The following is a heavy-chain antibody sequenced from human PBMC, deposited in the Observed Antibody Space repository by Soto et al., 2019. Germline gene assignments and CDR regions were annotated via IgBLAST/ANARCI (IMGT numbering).Heavy chain of an antibody. CDR1: GLTFSAYA. J-gene: IGHJ2*01. V-gene: IGHV3-23*01. CDR2: ITSSGDKS. D-gene: IGHD5-12*01. Sequence: EMQLLESGGALEQPGGSLRLSCAASGLTFSAYAMTWVRLPPGRGLDYVSAITSSGDKSWYADSVKGRFTVSRDNSKSPLYLPMHSLRCEATAIDYCAKGPRRGVYGDWYFDLWGGGTLFTVSS. CDR3: AKGPRRGVYGDWYFDL.